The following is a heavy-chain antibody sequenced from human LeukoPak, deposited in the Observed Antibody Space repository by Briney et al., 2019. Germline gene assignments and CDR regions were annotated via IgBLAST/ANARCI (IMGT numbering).Heavy chain of an antibody. CDR2: INDKGDNT. V-gene: IGHV3-64D*09. J-gene: IGHJ5*02. CDR1: GXTLNNYG. Sequence: GGSLRLSCSASGXTLNNYGIHWVRQAPGKGLEYISAINDKGDNTYYADSVKGRSTISRDNSKNTVYLQMSRLRAEDTAFYYCVKNSDNNGYHPGNHWGQGTLVTVSS. D-gene: IGHD3-22*01. CDR3: VKNSDNNGYHPGNH.